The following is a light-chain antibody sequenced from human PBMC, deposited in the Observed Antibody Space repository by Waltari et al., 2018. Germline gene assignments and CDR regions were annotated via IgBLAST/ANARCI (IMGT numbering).Light chain of an antibody. CDR1: QGISST. Sequence: AIQLTQSPSSLSASVGDRITITYRASQGISSTLAWYQQKLGKAPKLLICGASSLQSGVPSRFSGSGSRTDFTLTISSLQPEDFATYYCQQFHSYPLTFGGGTKVEIK. J-gene: IGKJ4*01. CDR3: QQFHSYPLT. CDR2: GAS. V-gene: IGKV1-13*02.